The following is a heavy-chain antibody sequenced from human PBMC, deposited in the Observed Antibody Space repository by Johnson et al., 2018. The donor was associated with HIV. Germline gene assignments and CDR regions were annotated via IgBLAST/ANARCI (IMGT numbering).Heavy chain of an antibody. CDR3: ARDGEYCSGGSCSDAFDI. J-gene: IGHJ3*02. CDR2: LNWNGGSP. Sequence: EVQLVESGGGVVRPGGSLRLSCAASGFTFDDYGMSWVRQAPGKGLEWVSGLNWNGGSPGYADSVTGRFTISRDNAKNSLYLQMNSLRAEDTAVYYCARDGEYCSGGSCSDAFDIWGQGTMVIVSS. CDR1: GFTFDDYG. V-gene: IGHV3-20*04. D-gene: IGHD2-15*01.